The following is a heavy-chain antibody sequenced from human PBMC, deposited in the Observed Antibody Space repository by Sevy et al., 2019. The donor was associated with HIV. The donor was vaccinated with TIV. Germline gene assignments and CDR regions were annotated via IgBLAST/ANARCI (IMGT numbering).Heavy chain of an antibody. D-gene: IGHD2-15*01. CDR1: GFTVSSNY. V-gene: IGHV3-21*01. Sequence: GGSLRLSCAASGFTVSSNYMNWVRQAPGRGLEWVSSISSSSSYIYQADSVKGRFTISRDNAKNSVYLQMNSLRGEDTALYYCARGSCIGSSCHTGYHGMDVWGQGTTVTVSS. CDR2: ISSSSSYI. CDR3: ARGSCIGSSCHTGYHGMDV. J-gene: IGHJ6*02.